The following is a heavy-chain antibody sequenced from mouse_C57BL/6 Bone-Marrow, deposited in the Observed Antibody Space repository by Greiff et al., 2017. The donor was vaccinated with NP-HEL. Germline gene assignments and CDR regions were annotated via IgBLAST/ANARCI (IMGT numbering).Heavy chain of an antibody. CDR1: GFTFRSYT. J-gene: IGHJ3*01. V-gene: IGHV5-9*01. Sequence: DVMLVESGGGLVKPGGSLKLSCAASGFTFRSYTMSWVRQTPEQRLEWVATISGGGGNTYYPDSVQGRFTISRDTAKNTRYLQMSSLRSEDTALYYCARHGDLLGFAYWGQGTLVTVSA. CDR2: ISGGGGNT. CDR3: ARHGDLLGFAY. D-gene: IGHD2-1*01.